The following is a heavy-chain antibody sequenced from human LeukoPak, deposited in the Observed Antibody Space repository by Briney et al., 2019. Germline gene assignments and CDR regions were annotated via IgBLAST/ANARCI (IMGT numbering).Heavy chain of an antibody. D-gene: IGHD5-24*01. CDR2: LNPNSGDT. Sequence: ASVKVSCKASGYTFTDYYMHWVRQAPGQGLEWMGWLNPNSGDTNYAQKFHGRLLITRDSPIRTPDIDPSDLISDDTAVFSFARARNIEMTTMSGGCDYWGQGTLVTVSS. CDR1: GYTFTDYY. CDR3: ARARNIEMTTMSGGCDY. V-gene: IGHV1-2*02. J-gene: IGHJ4*02.